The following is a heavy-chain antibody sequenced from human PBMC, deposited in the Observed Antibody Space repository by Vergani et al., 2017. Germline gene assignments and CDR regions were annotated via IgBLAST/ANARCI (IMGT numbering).Heavy chain of an antibody. CDR1: GGSISSYY. Sequence: QVQLQESGPGLVKPSETLSLTCTVPGGSISSYYWSWIRQPPGKGLEWIGYIYYNGSTNYNPSLKSRVTISVDTSKNQFSLKLSSVTAADTAVYYCARVGAVAGFFNWFDPWGQGTLVTVSS. V-gene: IGHV4-59*01. CDR3: ARVGAVAGFFNWFDP. J-gene: IGHJ5*02. D-gene: IGHD6-19*01. CDR2: IYYNGST.